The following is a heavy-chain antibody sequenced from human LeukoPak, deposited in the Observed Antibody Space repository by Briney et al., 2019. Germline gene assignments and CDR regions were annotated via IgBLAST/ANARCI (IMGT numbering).Heavy chain of an antibody. CDR1: GISFDDYA. V-gene: IGHV3-9*01. J-gene: IGHJ4*02. CDR3: AKAGSWYGSYYFDY. CDR2: ISWNSGSI. Sequence: GGSLRLSCAASGISFDDYAMHWVRQAPGKGLEWVSGISWNSGSIGYADSVKGRFTISRDNAKNSLYLQMNSLRAEDTALYYCAKAGSWYGSYYFDYWGQGTLVTVSS. D-gene: IGHD6-13*01.